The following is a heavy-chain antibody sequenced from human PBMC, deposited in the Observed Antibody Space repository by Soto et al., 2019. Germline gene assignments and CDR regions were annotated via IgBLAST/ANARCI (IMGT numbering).Heavy chain of an antibody. V-gene: IGHV1-3*01. CDR3: ARVDVLRFLEWSLKGGMDV. D-gene: IGHD3-3*01. CDR2: INAGNGNT. J-gene: IGHJ6*02. Sequence: GASVKVSCKASGYTFTSYAMHWVRQAPGQRLEWMGWINAGNGNTKYSQKFQGRVTITRDTSASTAYMELSSLRSEDTAVYYCARVDVLRFLEWSLKGGMDVWGRGTTVTVSS. CDR1: GYTFTSYA.